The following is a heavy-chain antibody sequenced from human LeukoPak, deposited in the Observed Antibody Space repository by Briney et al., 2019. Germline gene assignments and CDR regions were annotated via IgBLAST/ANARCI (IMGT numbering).Heavy chain of an antibody. J-gene: IGHJ4*02. V-gene: IGHV3-7*01. Sequence: GGSLRLSCAASGLTFSSYWMRWVRQAPGKGLEWVANIKQDGSEKNYVDSVKGRFAISRDNSKNSLYLQMNSLRAEDTAVYYCAREGFPYSSDYWGQGTLVTVSS. CDR1: GLTFSSYW. CDR3: AREGFPYSSDY. D-gene: IGHD6-13*01. CDR2: IKQDGSEK.